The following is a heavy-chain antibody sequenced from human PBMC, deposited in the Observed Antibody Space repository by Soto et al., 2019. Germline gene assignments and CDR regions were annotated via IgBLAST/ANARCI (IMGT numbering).Heavy chain of an antibody. CDR1: GFTFSSYS. J-gene: IGHJ3*02. Sequence: EVQLVESGGGLVKPGGSLRLSCAASGFTFSSYSMNWVRQAPGKGLEWVSSISSSSSCIYYADSVKGRFTISRDNAKNSLYLQMNSLRAEDTAVYYCARDRTMVDAFDIWGQGTMVTVSS. D-gene: IGHD1-1*01. V-gene: IGHV3-21*01. CDR3: ARDRTMVDAFDI. CDR2: ISSSSSCI.